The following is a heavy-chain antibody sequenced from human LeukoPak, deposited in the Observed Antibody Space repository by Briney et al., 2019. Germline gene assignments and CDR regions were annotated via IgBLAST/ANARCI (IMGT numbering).Heavy chain of an antibody. Sequence: GVSLILSCAASVFTFNSYWMIWVRQAPGNGLVGVADIKQDGSHKYYVLSVKVRFTISRDNAKNSLYLQMNSLRAEDTAVYYCARDMKLELPASSGYYYGMDVWGQGTTVTVSS. D-gene: IGHD1-7*01. CDR3: ARDMKLELPASSGYYYGMDV. V-gene: IGHV3-7*01. J-gene: IGHJ6*02. CDR1: VFTFNSYW. CDR2: IKQDGSHK.